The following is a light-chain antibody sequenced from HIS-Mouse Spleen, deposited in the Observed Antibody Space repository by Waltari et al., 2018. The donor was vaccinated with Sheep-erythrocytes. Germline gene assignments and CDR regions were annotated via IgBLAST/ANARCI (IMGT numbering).Light chain of an antibody. V-gene: IGLV3-10*01. J-gene: IGLJ3*02. CDR2: EDS. Sequence: SYELTQPPSVSVSPGQTARITCSGVELPKTYAYWYQQKSGQAPGLVTYEDSKRPSGTPGRLSGSTAGTMATLTISGAQVEDEADYYCYSTDSSGNHWVFGGGTKLTVL. CDR1: ELPKTY. CDR3: YSTDSSGNHWV.